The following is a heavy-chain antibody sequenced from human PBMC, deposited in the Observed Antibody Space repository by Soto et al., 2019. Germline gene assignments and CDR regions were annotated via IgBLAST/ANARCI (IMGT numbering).Heavy chain of an antibody. V-gene: IGHV3-23*01. CDR2: ISGSGGST. CDR1: GFTFSSYA. D-gene: IGHD3-9*01. J-gene: IGHJ4*02. Sequence: PGGSLRLSCAASGFTFSSYAMSWVRQAPGKGLEWVSAISGSGGSTYYADSVEGRFTISRDNSKNTLNLQMSSRRAEDTALYFCVKGRNYGILTAYHAFGGWGRGTQVTGSS. CDR3: VKGRNYGILTAYHAFGG.